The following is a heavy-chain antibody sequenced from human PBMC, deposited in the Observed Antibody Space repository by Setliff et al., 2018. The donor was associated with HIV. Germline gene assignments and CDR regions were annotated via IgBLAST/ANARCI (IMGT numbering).Heavy chain of an antibody. J-gene: IGHJ5*01. V-gene: IGHV3-21*06. CDR2: ISIRSSI. D-gene: IGHD2-15*01. Sequence: GGSLRLSCAASRFIFSDCYVNWVRKAPGKGLEWVSTISIRSSIYYVDSVKGRFTISRDNARSSLYLEMNSLRAEDTAVYYCARDRGKSGGVLPGWFDSWGQGTLVTVSS. CDR1: RFIFSDCY. CDR3: ARDRGKSGGVLPGWFDS.